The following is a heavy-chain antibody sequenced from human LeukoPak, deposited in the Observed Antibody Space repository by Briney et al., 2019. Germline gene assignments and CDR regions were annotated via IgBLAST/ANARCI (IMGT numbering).Heavy chain of an antibody. J-gene: IGHJ4*02. V-gene: IGHV3-30-3*01. D-gene: IGHD3-10*01. CDR3: AKDRPVYYDGSGYFDY. CDR2: ISYDGSNK. CDR1: GFTFSSYA. Sequence: GGSLRLSCAASGFTFSSYAMHWVRQAPGKGLEWVAVISYDGSNKYYADSVKGRFIISRDNSKNTLYLQMNSLRAEDTAVYYCAKDRPVYYDGSGYFDYWGQGTLLTVSS.